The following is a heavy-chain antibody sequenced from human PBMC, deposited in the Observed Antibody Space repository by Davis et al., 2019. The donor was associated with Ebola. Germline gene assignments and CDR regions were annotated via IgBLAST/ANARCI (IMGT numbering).Heavy chain of an antibody. V-gene: IGHV1-18*01. CDR1: GYTFTSYG. D-gene: IGHD2-2*01. CDR3: ARERWTYCSSTSCYRWDNWFDP. J-gene: IGHJ5*02. CDR2: ISAYNGNT. Sequence: ASVKVSCKASGYTFTSYGISWVRQAPGQGPEWMGWISAYNGNTNYAQKLQGRVTMTTDTSTSTAYMELRSLRSDDTAVYYCARERWTYCSSTSCYRWDNWFDPWGQGTLVTVSS.